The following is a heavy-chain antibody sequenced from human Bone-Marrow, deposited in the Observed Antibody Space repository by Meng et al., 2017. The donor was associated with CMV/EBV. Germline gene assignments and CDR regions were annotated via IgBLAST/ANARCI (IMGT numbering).Heavy chain of an antibody. Sequence: SEIPSLTCTVSGGSISSYYWSWIRQPPGKGLEWIGYIYYSGSTNYNPSLKSRVTISVDTSKNQFSLKLSSVTAADTAVYYCARVSPTIHYYYYGMDVWGQGTTVTVSS. J-gene: IGHJ6*02. CDR3: ARVSPTIHYYYYGMDV. D-gene: IGHD2-2*01. CDR2: IYYSGST. CDR1: GGSISSYY. V-gene: IGHV4-59*01.